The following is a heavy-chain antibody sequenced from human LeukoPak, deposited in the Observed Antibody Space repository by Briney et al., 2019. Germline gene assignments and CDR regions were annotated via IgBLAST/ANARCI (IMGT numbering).Heavy chain of an antibody. CDR2: ISGSGSRT. CDR1: GLTFSSYA. CDR3: AKEDYSSSWYDAFDI. Sequence: GGTLRLSCAASGLTFSSYAMSWGRQAPGKGLEWGSGISGSGSRTYYADSVKGRFTISRDNSKHTLYLQMNSLRAEDRAVYYCAKEDYSSSWYDAFDIWGQGTMGTVSS. V-gene: IGHV3-23*01. D-gene: IGHD6-13*01. J-gene: IGHJ3*02.